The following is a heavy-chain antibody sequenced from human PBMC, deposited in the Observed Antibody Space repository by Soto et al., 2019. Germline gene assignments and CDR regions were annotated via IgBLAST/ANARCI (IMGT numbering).Heavy chain of an antibody. J-gene: IGHJ4*02. CDR2: IYYSGST. CDR3: ARQVPARVFDY. D-gene: IGHD2-2*01. V-gene: IGHV4-59*08. CDR1: GGSISSYY. Sequence: SETLSLTCTVSGGSISSYYWSWIRQPPGKGLEWIGYIYYSGSTNYNPSLKSRVTISVDTSKNQFSLKLSSVTAADTAVYYCARQVPARVFDYWSQGTLVTVSS.